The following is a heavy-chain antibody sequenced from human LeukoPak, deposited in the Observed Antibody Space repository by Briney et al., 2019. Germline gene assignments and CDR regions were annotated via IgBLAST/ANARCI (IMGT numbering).Heavy chain of an antibody. D-gene: IGHD6-6*01. V-gene: IGHV4-59*01. CDR2: IYYSGST. J-gene: IGHJ4*02. CDR1: GGSISSYY. CDR3: AKWKYSNSGIDDY. Sequence: RPSETLSLTCTVSGGSISSYYWSWIRQPPGKGLEWIGYIYYSGSTNYNPSLKSRVTISVDTSKNQFSLKLSSVTAADTAVYYCAKWKYSNSGIDDYWGQGTLVTVSS.